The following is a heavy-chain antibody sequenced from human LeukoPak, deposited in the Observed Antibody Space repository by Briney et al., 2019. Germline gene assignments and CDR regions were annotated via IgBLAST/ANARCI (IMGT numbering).Heavy chain of an antibody. CDR3: ARDPLYCSGGSCYNYGTDV. V-gene: IGHV4-59*01. CDR1: GGSISSYY. Sequence: SETLSLTCTVSGGSISSYYWSWIRQPPGKGLEWIGYIYYSGSTNYNPSLKSRVTISVDTSKNQFSLKLSSVTAAATAVYYCARDPLYCSGGSCYNYGTDVGGQGTTVTVPS. CDR2: IYYSGST. D-gene: IGHD2-15*01. J-gene: IGHJ6*02.